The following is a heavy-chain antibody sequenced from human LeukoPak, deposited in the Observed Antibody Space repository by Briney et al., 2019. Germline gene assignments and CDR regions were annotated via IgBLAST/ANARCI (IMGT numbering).Heavy chain of an antibody. Sequence: ASVTVSFKASGYTFTGYYMHWVRQAPGQGLEWMGWINPNSGGTNYAQKFQGRVTMTRDTSISTAYMELSRLRSDDTAVYYCARLSDGWYVGGWFDPWGQGTLVTVSS. CDR3: ARLSDGWYVGGWFDP. CDR1: GYTFTGYY. CDR2: INPNSGGT. J-gene: IGHJ5*02. V-gene: IGHV1-2*02. D-gene: IGHD6-19*01.